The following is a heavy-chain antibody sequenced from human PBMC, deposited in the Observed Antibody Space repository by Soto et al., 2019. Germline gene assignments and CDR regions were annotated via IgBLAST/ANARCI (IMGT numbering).Heavy chain of an antibody. Sequence: ASVKVSCKASGYTFTSYGISWVRQAPGQGLEWMGWISAYNGNTNYAQKLQGRVTMTTDTSTSTAYMELNSLQTEDTAVYYCARGSSRFQDPYYYYAMDVWGQGTTVTVSS. CDR2: ISAYNGNT. CDR3: ARGSSRFQDPYYYYAMDV. V-gene: IGHV1-18*01. J-gene: IGHJ6*02. D-gene: IGHD6-13*01. CDR1: GYTFTSYG.